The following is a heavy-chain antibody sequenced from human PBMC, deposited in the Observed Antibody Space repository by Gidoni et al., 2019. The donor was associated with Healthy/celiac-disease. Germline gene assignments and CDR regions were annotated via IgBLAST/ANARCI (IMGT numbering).Heavy chain of an antibody. CDR2: ISSSICYI. Sequence: EVQLVESGGGLVKPGGSVRLSWAASGLTFSSYSMHWVRHAPGMGLGWVSSISSSICYIYYADSVKGRFTISRDNAKNSLYLQMNSLRAEDTAVYYCARDPETGAFDIWGQGTMVTVSS. CDR1: GLTFSSYS. J-gene: IGHJ3*02. V-gene: IGHV3-21*01. CDR3: ARDPETGAFDI. D-gene: IGHD3-9*01.